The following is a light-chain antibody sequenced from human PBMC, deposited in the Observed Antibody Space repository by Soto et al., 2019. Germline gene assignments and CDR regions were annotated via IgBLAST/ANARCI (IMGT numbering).Light chain of an antibody. V-gene: IGKV3-11*01. CDR1: QTISTF. CDR2: DAS. CDR3: QHRSGWWT. Sequence: IVLTQSPATLSLSPGDRATLSCRASQTISTFLAWYQHEPGQSPRLLIYDASSRAAGVPSRFRGSGSGADFSLTIVSLEPEDSAIYYCQHRSGWWTFGQGTKVEVQ. J-gene: IGKJ1*01.